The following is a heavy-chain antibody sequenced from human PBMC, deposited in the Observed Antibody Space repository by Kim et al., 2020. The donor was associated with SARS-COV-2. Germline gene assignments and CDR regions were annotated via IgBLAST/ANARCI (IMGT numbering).Heavy chain of an antibody. CDR2: MNPNSGNT. CDR1: GYTFTSYD. Sequence: ASVKVSCKASGYTFTSYDINWVRQATGQGLERMGWMNPNSGNTGYEQKFQGRVTMTRNTSISTAYMELSILRSEDTAVYYCARGLRYSDFWRDPGNFDYWDQGTLVTVSS. CDR3: ARGLRYSDFWRDPGNFDY. J-gene: IGHJ4*02. V-gene: IGHV1-8*01. D-gene: IGHD3-3*01.